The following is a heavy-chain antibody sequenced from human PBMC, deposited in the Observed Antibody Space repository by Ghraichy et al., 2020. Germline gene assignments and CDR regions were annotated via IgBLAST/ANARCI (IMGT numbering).Heavy chain of an antibody. D-gene: IGHD3-22*01. J-gene: IGHJ6*02. CDR2: ISYDGSNK. CDR3: AKNYDTAGYYTRGNYYGMDV. V-gene: IGHV3-30*18. CDR1: GFTFSRYG. Sequence: SCAASGFTFSRYGMHWVRQAPGKGLEWVAVISYDGSNKYYEDSVKGRFTTSRDNSKKTVYLQMNSLRAEDTAVYYCAKNYDTAGYYTRGNYYGMDVWGQGTTVTVS.